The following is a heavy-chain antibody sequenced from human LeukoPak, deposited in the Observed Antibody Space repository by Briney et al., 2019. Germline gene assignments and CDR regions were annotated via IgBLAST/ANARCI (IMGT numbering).Heavy chain of an antibody. J-gene: IGHJ6*02. CDR3: ARGPRAKSYYYYYGMDV. CDR2: INHSGST. D-gene: IGHD3-10*01. CDR1: GGSFSGYY. V-gene: IGHV4-34*01. Sequence: PSETLSLTCAVYGGSFSGYYWSWIRQPPGKGLEWIGEINHSGSTNYNPSLKSRVTISVDTSKNQFSLKLSSVTAADTAVYYCARGPRAKSYYYYYGMDVWGQGTTVTVSS.